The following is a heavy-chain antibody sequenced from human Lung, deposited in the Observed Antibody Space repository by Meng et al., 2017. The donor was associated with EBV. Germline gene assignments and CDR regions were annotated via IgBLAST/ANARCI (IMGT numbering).Heavy chain of an antibody. CDR1: GFPFSRYW. CDR3: SRDLAGADDY. CDR2: INEDGGIR. J-gene: IGHJ4*02. D-gene: IGHD1-14*01. V-gene: IGHV3-74*01. Sequence: VQRVESGGALVQPGGSLRLSGAASGFPFSRYWMHWVRQAPGQGLMWVARINEDGGIRNYADSVKGRFTISRDNAKNTLHLQMNNLRAEDTATYFCSRDLAGADDYWGQGTLVTVSS.